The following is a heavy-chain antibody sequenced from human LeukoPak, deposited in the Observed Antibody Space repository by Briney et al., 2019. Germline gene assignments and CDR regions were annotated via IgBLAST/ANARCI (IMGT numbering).Heavy chain of an antibody. V-gene: IGHV4-39*01. CDR2: IYYSGSP. CDR1: GGSISSSSYY. CDR3: ARGTRDYYDSSGYLDY. Sequence: SETLSLTCTVSGGSISSSSYYWGWVRQPPGKGLGWLGSIYYSGSPYYNPSRKSRVTISVDTSKNQFSLKLSYVTAADTAVYYCARGTRDYYDSSGYLDYWGQGTLVTVSS. D-gene: IGHD3-22*01. J-gene: IGHJ4*02.